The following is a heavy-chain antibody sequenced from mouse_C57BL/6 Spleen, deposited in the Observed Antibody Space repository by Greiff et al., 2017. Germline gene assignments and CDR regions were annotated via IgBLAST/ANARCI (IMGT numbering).Heavy chain of an antibody. CDR3: ARPLGSSPYYFDY. V-gene: IGHV5-6*01. D-gene: IGHD1-1*01. J-gene: IGHJ2*01. CDR2: ISSGGSYT. CDR1: GFTFSSYG. Sequence: EVQLVESGGDLVKPGGSLKLSCAASGFTFSSYGMSWVRQTPDKRLEWVATISSGGSYTYYPDSVKGRFTISRDNAKNTLYLQMSSLKSEDTAMYYCARPLGSSPYYFDYWGQGTTLTVSS.